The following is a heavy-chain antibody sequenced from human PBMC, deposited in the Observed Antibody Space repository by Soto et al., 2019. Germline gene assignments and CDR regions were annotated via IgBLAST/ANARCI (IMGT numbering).Heavy chain of an antibody. D-gene: IGHD2-15*01. Sequence: SETLSLTCTVSGGSISSYYWSWIRQPPGKGLEWIGYIYYSGSTNYNPSLKSRVAISVDTSKNQFSLKLSSVTAADTAVYYCARGDKYYYYYGMDVWGQGTTVTVSS. CDR1: GGSISSYY. CDR3: ARGDKYYYYYGMDV. J-gene: IGHJ6*02. CDR2: IYYSGST. V-gene: IGHV4-59*01.